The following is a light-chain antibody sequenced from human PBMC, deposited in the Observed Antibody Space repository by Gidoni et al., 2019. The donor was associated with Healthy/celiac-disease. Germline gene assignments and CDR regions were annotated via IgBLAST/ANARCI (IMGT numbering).Light chain of an antibody. CDR2: DAS. V-gene: IGKV3-11*01. J-gene: IGKJ3*01. Sequence: EIVFTQSPATLSLSPGERATLSCRASQRVSSYLAWYQQKPGQAPRLLIYDASNRATGIPARFSGSGSGTDFTLTISSLEPEDFAVYYCQQRSNWPPITFGPGTKVDIK. CDR3: QQRSNWPPIT. CDR1: QRVSSY.